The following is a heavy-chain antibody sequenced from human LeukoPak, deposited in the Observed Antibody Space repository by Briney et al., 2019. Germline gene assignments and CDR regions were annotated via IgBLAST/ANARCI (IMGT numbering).Heavy chain of an antibody. CDR2: MDTDGSST. Sequence: PGGSLRLSCAASGFTFSGYWMHWVRQAPGKGLVWVSRMDTDGSSTTYADSVKGRFTVSRDNAKNTLYLQVNNLRAEDTAVYYCARGPNSNWSGLDFWGQGTLLTVSS. CDR1: GFTFSGYW. V-gene: IGHV3-74*01. CDR3: ARGPNSNWSGLDF. D-gene: IGHD6-6*01. J-gene: IGHJ4*02.